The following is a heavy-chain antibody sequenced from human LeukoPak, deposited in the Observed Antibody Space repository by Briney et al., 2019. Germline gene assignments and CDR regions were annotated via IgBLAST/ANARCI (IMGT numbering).Heavy chain of an antibody. CDR2: IYYTVTT. V-gene: IGHV4-59*01. CDR1: GGSISNSY. CDR3: ARGYDIDV. Sequence: PSETLSLTCTISGGSISNSYWSWIRQPPGKPLEWIGYIYYTVTTKYNPSLKSRATISLDTSKNQFPLKLTSVTAADTALFFCARGYDIDVWGQGTTVTVSS. J-gene: IGHJ6*02.